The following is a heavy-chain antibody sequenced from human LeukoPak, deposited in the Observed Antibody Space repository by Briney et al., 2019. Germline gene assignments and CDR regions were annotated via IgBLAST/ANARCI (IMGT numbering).Heavy chain of an antibody. J-gene: IGHJ3*02. Sequence: SETLSLTCTVSGGSISSYYWSWIRQPPGKGLEWIGYIYYSGCTNYNPSFKSRVTISVDTSKNQFSLKLSSVTAADTAVYYCARSRSITMVRDPDAFDIWGQGTMVTVSS. CDR1: GGSISSYY. CDR3: ARSRSITMVRDPDAFDI. CDR2: IYYSGCT. D-gene: IGHD3-10*01. V-gene: IGHV4-59*08.